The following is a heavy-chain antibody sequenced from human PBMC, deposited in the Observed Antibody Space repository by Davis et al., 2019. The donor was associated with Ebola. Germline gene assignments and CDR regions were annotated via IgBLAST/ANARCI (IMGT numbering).Heavy chain of an antibody. CDR3: ARAYGVWFDP. D-gene: IGHD4-17*01. CDR2: INHSGST. CDR1: GGSSSAYY. V-gene: IGHV4-34*01. J-gene: IGHJ5*02. Sequence: MPGGSLRLSCAVYGGSSSAYYWSWIRQPPGKGLEWIGEINHSGSTNYNPSLKSRVTISVDTSKNQFSLKLSSVTAADTAVYYCARAYGVWFDPWGQGTLVTVSS.